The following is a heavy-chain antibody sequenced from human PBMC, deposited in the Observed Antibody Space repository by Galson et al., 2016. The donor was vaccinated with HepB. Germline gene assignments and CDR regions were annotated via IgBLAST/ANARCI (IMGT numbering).Heavy chain of an antibody. V-gene: IGHV4-59*01. CDR1: GISIRTTY. J-gene: IGHJ5*02. Sequence: SETLSLTCSVAGISIRTTYWSWIRHLPGKGLEWLGYIYHSGRTNNTPSLKSRVTLSVDRSKSQFSMRLTSVTPANTAVYFCARVPGHFYDSATYERNWFDPWGQGILVRVSS. CDR2: IYHSGRT. CDR3: ARVPGHFYDSATYERNWFDP. D-gene: IGHD3-22*01.